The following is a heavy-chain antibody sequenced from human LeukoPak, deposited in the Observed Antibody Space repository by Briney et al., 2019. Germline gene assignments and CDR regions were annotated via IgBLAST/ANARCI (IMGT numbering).Heavy chain of an antibody. D-gene: IGHD3-22*01. J-gene: IGHJ4*02. Sequence: PSETLSLTCTVSGGSISSSSYYWGWIRQPPGKGLEWIGSIYYSGSTYYNPSLKSRVTISVDTSKNQFSLKLSSVTAADTAVYYCARVGSGYKFDYWGQGTLVTVSS. CDR2: IYYSGST. CDR1: GGSISSSSYY. CDR3: ARVGSGYKFDY. V-gene: IGHV4-39*07.